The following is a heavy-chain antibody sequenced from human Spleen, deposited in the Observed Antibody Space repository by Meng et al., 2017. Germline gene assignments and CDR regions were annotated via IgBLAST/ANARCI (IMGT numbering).Heavy chain of an antibody. CDR3: AKGSSEQQLVRTNEYYYEYGMDV. CDR1: GFTFSSYA. Sequence: GESLKISCAASGFTFSSYAMSWVRQAPGKGLEWVSAISGIGGSTYYADSVKGRFTISRDNSKNTLYLQMNSLRAEDTAVYYCAKGSSEQQLVRTNEYYYEYGMDVWGQGTTVTVSS. CDR2: ISGIGGST. D-gene: IGHD6-13*01. V-gene: IGHV3-23*01. J-gene: IGHJ6*02.